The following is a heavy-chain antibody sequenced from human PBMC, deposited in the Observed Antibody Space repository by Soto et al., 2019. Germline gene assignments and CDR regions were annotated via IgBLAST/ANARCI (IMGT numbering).Heavy chain of an antibody. CDR3: CTGGAMVRSGALAY. Sequence: EVQLVESGGGLVKPGGSLRVSCAASGFTFSNAWMFWVRQAPGKGPEWVGRINSKTDGGTTDYNTLMKDRFTNSREDSKNTLYLEMSSLDIEDTAVYYCCTGGAMVRSGALAYWGQGVLVTVSS. D-gene: IGHD3-10*01. V-gene: IGHV3-15*07. CDR1: GFTFSNAW. CDR2: INSKTDGGTT. J-gene: IGHJ4*02.